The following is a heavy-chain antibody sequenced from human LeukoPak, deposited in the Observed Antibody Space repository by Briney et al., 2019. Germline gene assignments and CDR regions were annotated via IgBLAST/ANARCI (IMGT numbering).Heavy chain of an antibody. CDR2: IYTSGNT. Sequence: PSETLSLTCTVSGGSTSTYYWSWIRQPAGKGLEWIGRIYTSGNTSYNPSLKSRVTMSVDTSKNQFSLKLSSVTAADTAVYYCARLAGTDAFDVWGQGTMVTVSS. D-gene: IGHD6-19*01. CDR1: GGSTSTYY. J-gene: IGHJ3*01. V-gene: IGHV4-4*07. CDR3: ARLAGTDAFDV.